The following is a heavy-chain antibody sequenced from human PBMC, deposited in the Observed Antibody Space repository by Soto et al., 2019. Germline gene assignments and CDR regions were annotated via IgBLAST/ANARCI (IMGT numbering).Heavy chain of an antibody. J-gene: IGHJ6*02. V-gene: IGHV1-2*02. CDR2: INPNSGDT. CDR3: AKGGAIVAAGTRVYLYNAMDV. D-gene: IGHD1-26*01. Sequence: QVQLVQSGTEVKRPGDSVKVSCKASGYTFTGYYVHWVRQAPGQGLEWMGWINPNSGDTYLAQRFQGRVTMNRDTSIGTAYMELRGLTSHDTAEYYCAKGGAIVAAGTRVYLYNAMDVWGQGTTVTVSS. CDR1: GYTFTGYY.